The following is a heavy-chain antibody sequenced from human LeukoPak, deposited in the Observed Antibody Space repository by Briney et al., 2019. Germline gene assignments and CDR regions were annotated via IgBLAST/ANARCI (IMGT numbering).Heavy chain of an antibody. Sequence: PGGSLRLSCAASGFTFSSYSMNWVRQAPGKGMEWVSSISSSSSYIYYGDSVKGRFTISRDNAKNSLYLQMNSLRAEDTAVYYCARDCGGGSCYGPYDAFDIWGQGTMVTVSS. CDR1: GFTFSSYS. CDR2: ISSSSSYI. V-gene: IGHV3-21*01. D-gene: IGHD2-15*01. CDR3: ARDCGGGSCYGPYDAFDI. J-gene: IGHJ3*02.